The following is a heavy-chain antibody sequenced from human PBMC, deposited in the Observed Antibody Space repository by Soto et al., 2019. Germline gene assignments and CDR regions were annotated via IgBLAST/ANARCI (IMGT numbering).Heavy chain of an antibody. CDR2: INAGNGNT. CDR1: GYTFTSYA. V-gene: IGHV1-3*01. D-gene: IGHD1-1*01. CDR3: ARDPGNDEAIDY. J-gene: IGHJ4*02. Sequence: GASVKVSCKASGYTFTSYAMHCVRQAPGQRLEWMGWINAGNGNTKYSQKFQGRVTITRDTSASTAYMELSSLRSEDTAVYYCARDPGNDEAIDYWGQGTLVTVSS.